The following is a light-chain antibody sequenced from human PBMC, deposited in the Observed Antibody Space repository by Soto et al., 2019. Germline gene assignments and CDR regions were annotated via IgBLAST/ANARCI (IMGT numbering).Light chain of an antibody. Sequence: DVVMTQSPLSLPVTLGQPASISCRSSQSLAYSDGNTYLNWFQQRPGQSPRRLIYKVSNRDSGVPDRFSGSGSGTDFTLKISRVEAEDVGVYYCIREWTFGQGTKVDIK. CDR2: KVS. V-gene: IGKV2-30*01. CDR1: QSLAYSDGNTY. CDR3: IREWT. J-gene: IGKJ1*01.